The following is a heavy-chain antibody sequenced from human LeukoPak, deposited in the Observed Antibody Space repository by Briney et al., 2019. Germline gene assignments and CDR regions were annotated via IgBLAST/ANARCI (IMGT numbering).Heavy chain of an antibody. Sequence: SGGSLRLSCAASGFTFDDYAMHWVRQAPGKGLQWISSINWVGDTSSYADSVKGRFTVSRDNAKNTLYLQMNSLRAEDTAVYYCARGATYAYYQDYWGQGTLVTVSS. CDR2: INWVGDTS. CDR1: GFTFDDYA. CDR3: ARGATYAYYQDY. V-gene: IGHV3-43D*03. D-gene: IGHD1-26*01. J-gene: IGHJ4*02.